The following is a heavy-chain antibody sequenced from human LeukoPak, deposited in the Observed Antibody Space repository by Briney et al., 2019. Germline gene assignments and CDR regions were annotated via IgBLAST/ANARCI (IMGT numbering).Heavy chain of an antibody. Sequence: PGGSLRLSCAASGFSFRDYWMTWVRQAPGRGLEWVANMNQDGSNLKYGDSVKGRFTISRDNAKNSLYLQMDSLRADDTAVYYCARDAYTWAFDSWGQGTLVTISS. CDR1: GFSFRDYW. V-gene: IGHV3-7*01. CDR3: ARDAYTWAFDS. D-gene: IGHD3-16*01. CDR2: MNQDGSNL. J-gene: IGHJ5*01.